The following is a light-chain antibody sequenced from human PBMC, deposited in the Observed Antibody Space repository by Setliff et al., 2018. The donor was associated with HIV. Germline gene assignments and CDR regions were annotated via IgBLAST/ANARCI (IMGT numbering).Light chain of an antibody. Sequence: QSALTQPASVSGSPGQSITISCTGTSSDVGGYNYVSWYQQHPGKAPKLMIYDVSKRPSGVSNRFSGPKSGNTASLTISGLQAEDEADYYCSSYTSSSTFGYVFGTGTKVTVL. CDR3: SSYTSSSTFGYV. J-gene: IGLJ1*01. CDR1: SSDVGGYNY. CDR2: DVS. V-gene: IGLV2-14*01.